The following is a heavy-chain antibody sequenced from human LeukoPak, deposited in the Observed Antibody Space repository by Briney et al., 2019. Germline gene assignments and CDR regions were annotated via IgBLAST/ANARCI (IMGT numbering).Heavy chain of an antibody. CDR3: AKARGRDSVAAAGTGYFQH. V-gene: IGHV3-21*04. CDR1: GFTFTTYW. D-gene: IGHD6-13*01. J-gene: IGHJ1*01. Sequence: GGSLRLSCATSGFTFTTYWMNWVRQAPGKGLEWVSAISSSSSYIYYADSVKGRFTISRDNAKNSLYLQMNSLRAEDTAVYYCAKARGRDSVAAAGTGYFQHWGEGTLVTVAS. CDR2: ISSSSSYI.